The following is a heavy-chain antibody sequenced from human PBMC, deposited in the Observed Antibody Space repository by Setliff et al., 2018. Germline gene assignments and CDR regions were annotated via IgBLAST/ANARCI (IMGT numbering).Heavy chain of an antibody. Sequence: GGSLRLSCAASGFVFGTYGMHWVRQAPGKGLNWVASVRFDGSYKVYADSVKGRFTISRDNSENTLFLQMTSLRPEDTGIYYCAKVKKPLIRGSGFDYWGRGTLVTVSS. D-gene: IGHD2-8*01. CDR2: VRFDGSYK. V-gene: IGHV3-30*02. CDR1: GFVFGTYG. J-gene: IGHJ4*02. CDR3: AKVKKPLIRGSGFDY.